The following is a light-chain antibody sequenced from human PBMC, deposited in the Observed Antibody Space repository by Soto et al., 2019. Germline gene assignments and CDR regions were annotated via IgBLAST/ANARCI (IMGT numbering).Light chain of an antibody. V-gene: IGKV3-20*01. Sequence: IVLTQSPGTLSLSPWERATLSCRASQSLSSSYLAWYQQKPGQAPRLLIYGASSRATGIPDRFSGSGSGTDFTLTISRLEPEDFAVYHCQQYDTSPLTFGGGTKEDIK. CDR1: QSLSSSY. J-gene: IGKJ4*01. CDR2: GAS. CDR3: QQYDTSPLT.